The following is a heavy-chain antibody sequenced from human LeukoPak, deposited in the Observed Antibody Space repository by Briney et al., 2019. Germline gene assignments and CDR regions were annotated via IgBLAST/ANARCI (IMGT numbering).Heavy chain of an antibody. Sequence: TGGSLRLSCAASGFTFGSYWMSWVRQAPGKGLEWVANIKQDGSEKYFVGSVRGRFTISRDNAKNSLYLQMNSLRAEDTAVYYRARRPASNAFDIWGQGTMVTVSS. CDR3: ARRPASNAFDI. D-gene: IGHD2-2*01. V-gene: IGHV3-7*01. J-gene: IGHJ3*02. CDR1: GFTFGSYW. CDR2: IKQDGSEK.